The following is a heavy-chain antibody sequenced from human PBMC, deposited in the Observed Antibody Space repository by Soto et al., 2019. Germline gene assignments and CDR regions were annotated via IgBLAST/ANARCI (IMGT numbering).Heavy chain of an antibody. CDR3: PIDLSNGHDYGDYGYYGMDV. J-gene: IGHJ6*02. Sequence: PSETLSLTCTVSGGSVSSYYWSWIRQPPGKGLEWIGYIYYSGSTNYNPSLKSRVTISADTSKNQFSLKLSSVTAADTAVYYCPIDLSNGHDYGDYGYYGMDVWGQGTTVTVSS. V-gene: IGHV4-59*02. D-gene: IGHD4-17*01. CDR2: IYYSGST. CDR1: GGSVSSYY.